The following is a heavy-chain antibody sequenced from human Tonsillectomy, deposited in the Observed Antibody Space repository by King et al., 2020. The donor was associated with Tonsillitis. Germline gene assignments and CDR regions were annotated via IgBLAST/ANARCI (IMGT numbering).Heavy chain of an antibody. V-gene: IGHV3-30*18. CDR1: GFTFSSYG. J-gene: IGHJ4*02. Sequence: VQLVESGGGVVQPGRSLRLSCAASGFTFSSYGMHWVRQASGKGLEWVAVISYDGNNKYYADSVKGRFTISRDNSKSTLSLQMTSLGVEDTAVYYCAKDLYYYDSSGYLDYWGQGTLVTVSS. CDR2: ISYDGNNK. CDR3: AKDLYYYDSSGYLDY. D-gene: IGHD3-22*01.